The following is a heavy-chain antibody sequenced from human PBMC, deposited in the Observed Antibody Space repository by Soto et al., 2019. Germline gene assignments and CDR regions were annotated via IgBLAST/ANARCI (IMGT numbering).Heavy chain of an antibody. D-gene: IGHD4-17*01. CDR2: ISAYNGNT. CDR3: ARENGNYNWFDP. CDR1: GYTFTSYG. V-gene: IGHV1-18*01. J-gene: IGHJ5*02. Sequence: SVKVSCKASGYTFTSYGISWVREAPGQGLEWMGWISAYNGNTNYAQKLQGRVTMTTDTSTSTAYMELRSLRSDDTAVCYCARENGNYNWFDPWGQGTLVTVSS.